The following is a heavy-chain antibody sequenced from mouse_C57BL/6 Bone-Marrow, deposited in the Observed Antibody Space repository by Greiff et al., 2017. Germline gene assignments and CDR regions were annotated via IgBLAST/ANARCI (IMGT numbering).Heavy chain of an antibody. CDR2: ISSGGDYI. CDR1: GFTFSSYA. CDR3: TRSLLAWFAY. V-gene: IGHV5-9-1*02. J-gene: IGHJ3*01. Sequence: EVKLVESREGLVKPGGSLKLSCAASGFTFSSYAMSWVRQTPEKRLEWVAYISSGGDYIYYADNVKGRFTISRDNARNTLYLQMSSLKSEDTAMYYCTRSLLAWFAYWGQGTLVTVSA. D-gene: IGHD1-1*01.